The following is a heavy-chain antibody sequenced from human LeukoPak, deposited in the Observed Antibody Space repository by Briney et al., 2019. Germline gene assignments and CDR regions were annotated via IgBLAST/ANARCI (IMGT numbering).Heavy chain of an antibody. Sequence: GESLKISCKGSGYRFTDYWIGWVRQMPGKGLEWMGIIYPGDSDTRYSPFFQGQVTISADKSINTAHLQWGSLKASDTAMYYCARGAAGTTPDYYYFGLDVWGQGTTVRVSS. CDR3: ARGAAGTTPDYYYFGLDV. CDR2: IYPGDSDT. J-gene: IGHJ6*02. D-gene: IGHD1-7*01. CDR1: GYRFTDYW. V-gene: IGHV5-51*01.